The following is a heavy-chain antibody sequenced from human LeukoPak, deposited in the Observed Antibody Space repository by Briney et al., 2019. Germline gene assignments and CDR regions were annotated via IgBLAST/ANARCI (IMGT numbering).Heavy chain of an antibody. Sequence: SETLSLTCTVSGGSVSSGSYYWSWIRQPPGKGLEWIGYIYYSGGTNYNPSLKSRVTISVDTSKNQFSLKLSSVTAADTAVYYCARVYSYGAFDIWGQGTMVTVSS. V-gene: IGHV4-61*01. J-gene: IGHJ3*02. CDR2: IYYSGGT. CDR1: GGSVSSGSYY. D-gene: IGHD5-18*01. CDR3: ARVYSYGAFDI.